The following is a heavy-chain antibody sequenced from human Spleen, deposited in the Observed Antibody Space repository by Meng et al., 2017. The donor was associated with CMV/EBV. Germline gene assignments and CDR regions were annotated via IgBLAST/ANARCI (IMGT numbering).Heavy chain of an antibody. CDR1: GYTFSDHN. J-gene: IGHJ3*02. Sequence: ASVKVSCKASGYTFSDHNIHWVRQAPGQGLEWMGWINPTSGGTNYAQKFQGRVTMTRDTSINTVYMELSRLRSDDTALYYCASSTRGPFDIWGQGTLVTVSS. CDR2: INPTSGGT. CDR3: ASSTRGPFDI. D-gene: IGHD2-2*01. V-gene: IGHV1-2*02.